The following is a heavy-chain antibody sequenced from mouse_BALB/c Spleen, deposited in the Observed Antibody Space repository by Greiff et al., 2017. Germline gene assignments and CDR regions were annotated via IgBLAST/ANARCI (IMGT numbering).Heavy chain of an antibody. D-gene: IGHD1-1*01. CDR2: INPYNDGT. CDR3: ARRGTTVVADY. CDR1: GYTFTSYV. J-gene: IGHJ2*01. Sequence: VHVKQSGPELVKPGASVKMSCQASGYTFTSYVMHWVKQKPGQGLEWIGYINPYNDGTKYNEKFKGKATLTSDKSSSTAYMELSSLTSEDSAVYYCARRGTTVVADYWGQGTTLTVSS. V-gene: IGHV1-14*01.